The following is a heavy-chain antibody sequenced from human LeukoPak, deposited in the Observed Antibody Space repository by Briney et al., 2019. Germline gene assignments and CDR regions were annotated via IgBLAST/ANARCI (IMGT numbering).Heavy chain of an antibody. V-gene: IGHV4-61*01. CDR3: ARGSAGVTAIPPAYYYYYMDV. Sequence: NPSETLSLTCTVSGGSISSSSYYWRWIRQPPGKGLEWIGYIYYSGSTNYNPSLKSRVTISVDTSKNQFSLKLSSVTAADTAVYYCARGSAGVTAIPPAYYYYYMDVWGKGTTVTVSS. D-gene: IGHD2-21*02. CDR2: IYYSGST. CDR1: GGSISSSSYY. J-gene: IGHJ6*03.